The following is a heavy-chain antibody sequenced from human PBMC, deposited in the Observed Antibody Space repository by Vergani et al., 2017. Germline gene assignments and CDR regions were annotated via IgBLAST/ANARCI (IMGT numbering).Heavy chain of an antibody. CDR2: IIPILGTA. CDR1: GGTFSSYA. V-gene: IGHV1-69*01. J-gene: IGHJ4*02. CDR3: ARGVRILEWLLSKKTPHYFDY. Sequence: QVQLVQSGAEVKKPGSSVKVSCKASGGTFSSYAISWVRQAPGQGLEWMGGIIPILGTANYAQKFQGRVTITADESTSTAYMELSSLRSEDTAVYYCARGVRILEWLLSKKTPHYFDYWGQGTLVTVSS. D-gene: IGHD3-3*01.